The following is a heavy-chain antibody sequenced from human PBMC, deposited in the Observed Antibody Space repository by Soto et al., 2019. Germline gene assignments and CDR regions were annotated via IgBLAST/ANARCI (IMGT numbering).Heavy chain of an antibody. Sequence: EVQLVESGGGLVQPGGSLRLSCAASGFTFSSYDMHWVRQATGKGLEWVSAIGTAGDTYYPGSVKGRFTISRENAKNSLYLQMNSLRAGDTAVYYCARDPGGGMRQQLGNYYYYYGMDVWGQGTTVTVSS. D-gene: IGHD6-13*01. CDR2: IGTAGDT. V-gene: IGHV3-13*01. J-gene: IGHJ6*02. CDR3: ARDPGGGMRQQLGNYYYYYGMDV. CDR1: GFTFSSYD.